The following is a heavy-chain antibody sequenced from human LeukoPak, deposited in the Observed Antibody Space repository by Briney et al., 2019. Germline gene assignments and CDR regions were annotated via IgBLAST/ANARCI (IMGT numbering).Heavy chain of an antibody. V-gene: IGHV1-18*01. CDR1: GYTFTSYG. CDR2: IIAYNGNT. CDR3: ARVAVAGTGLFSEDFDY. D-gene: IGHD6-19*01. Sequence: GASVKVSCKASGYTFTSYGISWVRQAPGQGLEWMGWIIAYNGNTNYAQKLQGRVTMTTDTSTSTAYMELRSLRSDDTAVYYCARVAVAGTGLFSEDFDYWGQGTLVTVSS. J-gene: IGHJ4*02.